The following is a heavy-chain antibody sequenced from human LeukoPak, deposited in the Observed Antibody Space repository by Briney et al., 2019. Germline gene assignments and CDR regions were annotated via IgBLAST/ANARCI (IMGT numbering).Heavy chain of an antibody. D-gene: IGHD3-10*01. CDR2: INHSGST. V-gene: IGHV4-34*01. J-gene: IGHJ4*02. Sequence: SETLSLTCAVYGGSFSGYYRSWIRQPPGKGLEWIGEINHSGSTNYNPSLKSRVTISVDTSKNQFSLKLSSVTAADTAVYYCARRGSGSYYPIDYWGQGTLVTVSS. CDR3: ARRGSGSYYPIDY. CDR1: GGSFSGYY.